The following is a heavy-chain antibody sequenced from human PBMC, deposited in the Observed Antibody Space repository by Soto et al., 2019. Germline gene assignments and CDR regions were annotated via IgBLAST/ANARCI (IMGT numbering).Heavy chain of an antibody. D-gene: IGHD3-10*01. CDR3: AREGNYHEF. CDR1: GFTFRIYA. J-gene: IGHJ4*02. CDR2: ISISGTYL. Sequence: GGSLRLSWATSGFTFRIYAMNWVRQAPGKGLEWVSSISISGTYLHYADSVEGRFTISRDDAKNSVYLQMNSLRPEDTAVYYCAREGNYHEFWGKGPLVPVSS. V-gene: IGHV3-21*01.